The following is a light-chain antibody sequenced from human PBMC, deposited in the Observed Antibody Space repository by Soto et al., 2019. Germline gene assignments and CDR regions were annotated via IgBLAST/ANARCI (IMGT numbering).Light chain of an antibody. CDR3: QQYGTSPVP. Sequence: EVVLTQSPGTLSLSPGEGATLSCRASQSVSSSNLAWYQQKPGQAPRLLIYDASIRASGIPDRFSGSGSGTDFTLTISRLEPADFAVYYCQQYGTSPVPFGQGTKLEMK. V-gene: IGKV3-20*01. J-gene: IGKJ2*01. CDR1: QSVSSSN. CDR2: DAS.